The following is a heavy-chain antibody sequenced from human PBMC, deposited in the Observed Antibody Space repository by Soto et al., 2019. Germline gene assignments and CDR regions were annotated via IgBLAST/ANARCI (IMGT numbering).Heavy chain of an antibody. J-gene: IGHJ4*02. CDR3: ARQPRDYDILTGYSKQYFDY. CDR1: GGSISSYY. V-gene: IGHV4-59*08. Sequence: SETLSLTCTVSGGSISSYYWNWIRQPPGKGLEWIGCICYRGNTNYKPSLKSRDARSVDTSKNHYSLKQSPVTAADTDVYYCARQPRDYDILTGYSKQYFDYWGQGTPVT. D-gene: IGHD3-9*01. CDR2: ICYRGNT.